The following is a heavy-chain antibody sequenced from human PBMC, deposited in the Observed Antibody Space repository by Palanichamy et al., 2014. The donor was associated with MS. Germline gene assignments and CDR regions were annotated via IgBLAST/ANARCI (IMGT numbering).Heavy chain of an antibody. CDR3: ARGNLYCSGGSCYMYFDY. CDR2: IYYSGST. CDR1: GGSISSYY. Sequence: VQLQESGPGLVKPSETLSLTCTVSGGSISSYYWSWIRQPPGKGLEWIGYIYYSGSTNYNPSLKSRVTISVDTSKNQFSLKLSSVTAADTAVYYCARGNLYCSGGSCYMYFDYWGQGTLVTVSS. D-gene: IGHD2-15*01. J-gene: IGHJ4*02. V-gene: IGHV4-59*01.